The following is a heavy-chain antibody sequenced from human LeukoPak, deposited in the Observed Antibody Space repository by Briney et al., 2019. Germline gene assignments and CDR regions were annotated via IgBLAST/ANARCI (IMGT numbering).Heavy chain of an antibody. D-gene: IGHD3-3*01. CDR2: INPNSGGT. CDR3: ARGTSDFWSGYYFDY. CDR1: GYTFTGYY. J-gene: IGHJ4*02. V-gene: IGHV1-2*02. Sequence: ASVKVSCKTSGYTFTGYYIHWVRQAPGQGLEWMGWINPNSGGTNNAQKFQGRVTMTRDTSISTAYMELSRLTSDDTAVYYCARGTSDFWSGYYFDYWGQGTLVTVSS.